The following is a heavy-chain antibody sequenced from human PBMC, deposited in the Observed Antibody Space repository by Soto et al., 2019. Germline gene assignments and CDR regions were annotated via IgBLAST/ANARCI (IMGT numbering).Heavy chain of an antibody. J-gene: IGHJ4*02. V-gene: IGHV4-30-4*01. Sequence: SETLSLTCNVSGGAIKTGDYYLNWIRQPPGKGLEWIGYVFYSGATNYSPSLKSRAAISMDTSKNQFSLSLTSVTAADTAVYYCARAGFSYGHLLFWGQGIRVTVSS. CDR3: ARAGFSYGHLLF. CDR2: VFYSGAT. D-gene: IGHD3-10*01. CDR1: GGAIKTGDYY.